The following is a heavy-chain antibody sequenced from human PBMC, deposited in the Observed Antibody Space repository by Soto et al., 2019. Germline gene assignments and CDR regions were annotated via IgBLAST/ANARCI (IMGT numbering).Heavy chain of an antibody. D-gene: IGHD6-19*01. CDR3: ARESVAGTGFDY. CDR2: TYYRSKWYN. J-gene: IGHJ4*02. CDR1: VRSSASNSAS. Sequence: SQALPLTCSISVRSSASNSASWAWITQSPSRGLEWLGRTYYRSKWYNDYAVSVKSRITINPDTSKNQFSLQLNSVTPEDTAVYYCARESVAGTGFDYWGQGTLVTVSS. V-gene: IGHV6-1*01.